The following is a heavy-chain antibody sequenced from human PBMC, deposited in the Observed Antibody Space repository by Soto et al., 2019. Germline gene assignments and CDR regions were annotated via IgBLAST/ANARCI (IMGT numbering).Heavy chain of an antibody. CDR2: IYSGGST. CDR1: GFTVSSNY. Sequence: GGSLRLSCAASGFTVSSNYMSWVRQAPGKGLEWVSVIYSGGSTYYADSVKGRFTISRDNSKNTLYLQMNSLRAEDTAVYYCARDFQNYYYYYMDVWGNGTTVTVSS. V-gene: IGHV3-66*01. CDR3: ARDFQNYYYYYMDV. J-gene: IGHJ6*03.